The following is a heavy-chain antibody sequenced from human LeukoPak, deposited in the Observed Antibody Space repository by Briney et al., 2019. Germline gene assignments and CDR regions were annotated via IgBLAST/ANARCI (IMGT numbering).Heavy chain of an antibody. CDR2: IYTSGST. D-gene: IGHD2-2*01. V-gene: IGHV4-4*07. CDR3: ARDELVVPAAASQWFFDY. CDR1: GGSISTYS. Sequence: SETLSLTCTVSGGSISTYSWSWIRQPAGKGLEWIGRIYTSGSTNYSPSLKSRVTMSVDTSKNQFSLKLSSVTAADTAVYYCARDELVVPAAASQWFFDYWGQGTLVTVSS. J-gene: IGHJ4*02.